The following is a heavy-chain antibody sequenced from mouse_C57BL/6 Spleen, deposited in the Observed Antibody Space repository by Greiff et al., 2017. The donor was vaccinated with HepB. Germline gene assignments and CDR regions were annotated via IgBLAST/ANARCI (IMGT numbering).Heavy chain of an antibody. CDR2: IDPETGGT. CDR1: GYTFTDYE. CDR3: TRGGTYYYGSSYVRTTFDY. V-gene: IGHV1-15*01. Sequence: QVQLQQSGAELVRPGASVTLSCKASGYTFTDYEMHWVKQTPVHGLEWIGAIDPETGGTAYNQKFKGKAILTADKSSSTAYMELRSLTSEDSAVYYCTRGGTYYYGSSYVRTTFDYWGQGTTLTVSS. J-gene: IGHJ2*01. D-gene: IGHD1-1*01.